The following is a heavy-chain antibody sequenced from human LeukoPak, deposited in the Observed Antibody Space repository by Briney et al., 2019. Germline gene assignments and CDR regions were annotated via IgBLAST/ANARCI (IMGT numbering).Heavy chain of an antibody. V-gene: IGHV3-7*01. CDR3: ARELNGYGYYFFDY. Sequence: PGGSLRLSCVASGFTFDSFWMSWVRQAPGKGLEWVANINQDGSEKYYVDSVKGRFTISRDNAKNSLYLQMNGLGAEDTAVYYCARELNGYGYYFFDYWGPGTLVTVSS. J-gene: IGHJ4*02. CDR2: INQDGSEK. CDR1: GFTFDSFW. D-gene: IGHD3-16*01.